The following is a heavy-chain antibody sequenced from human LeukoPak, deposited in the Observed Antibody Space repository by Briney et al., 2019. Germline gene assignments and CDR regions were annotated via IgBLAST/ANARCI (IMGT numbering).Heavy chain of an antibody. CDR1: GYTFTGYY. V-gene: IGHV1-2*02. Sequence: ASVKVSCKASGYTFTGYYMHWVRQAPGQGLEWMGWINPNSGGTNYAQKFQGRVTMTRDTSISTAYMELSRLRSDDTAVYYCAREGIAAAGYNWFDPWGQGTLVTVSS. CDR3: AREGIAAAGYNWFDP. J-gene: IGHJ5*02. CDR2: INPNSGGT. D-gene: IGHD6-13*01.